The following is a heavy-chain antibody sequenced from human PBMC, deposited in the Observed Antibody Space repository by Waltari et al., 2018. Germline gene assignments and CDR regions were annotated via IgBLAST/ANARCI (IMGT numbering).Heavy chain of an antibody. CDR2: ISGSGGST. CDR1: GFTFSRYA. CDR3: AKGGQEGAQIDY. V-gene: IGHV3-23*01. D-gene: IGHD1-26*01. Sequence: EVQLLESGGGLVQPGGSLRLSCAASGFTFSRYAMGWVRQAPGKGLEWVSAISGSGGSTYYADSVKGRFTISRDNSKNTLYLQMNSLRAEDTAVYYCAKGGQEGAQIDYWGQGTLVTVSS. J-gene: IGHJ4*02.